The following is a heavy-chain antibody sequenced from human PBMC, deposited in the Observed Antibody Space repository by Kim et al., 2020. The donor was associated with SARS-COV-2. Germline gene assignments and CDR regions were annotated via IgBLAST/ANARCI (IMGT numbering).Heavy chain of an antibody. D-gene: IGHD2-2*01. J-gene: IGHJ6*02. CDR3: ASLSDDPQVVHCSSTSCRRYYGMDV. CDR2: IIPIFGTA. Sequence: SVKVSCKASGGTFSSYAISWVRQAPGHGLEWMGGIIPIFGTANYAQKFQGRVTITADESTSTAYMELSSLRSEDTAVYYCASLSDDPQVVHCSSTSCRRYYGMDVWGQGTTVTVSS. CDR1: GGTFSSYA. V-gene: IGHV1-69*13.